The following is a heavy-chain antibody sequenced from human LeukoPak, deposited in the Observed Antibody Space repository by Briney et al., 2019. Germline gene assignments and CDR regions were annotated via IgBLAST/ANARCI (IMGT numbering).Heavy chain of an antibody. CDR1: GFTFSSYS. CDR3: AREAPPPYCSSTSCYAGGNWFDP. D-gene: IGHD2-2*01. V-gene: IGHV3-21*01. CDR2: ISSSSSYI. J-gene: IGHJ5*02. Sequence: GGSLRLSCAASGFTFSSYSMNWVRQAPGKGLEWVSSISSSSSYIYYADSVKGRFTISRDNAKNSLYLQMNSLRAEDTAVYYCAREAPPPYCSSTSCYAGGNWFDPWGQGTLVTVSS.